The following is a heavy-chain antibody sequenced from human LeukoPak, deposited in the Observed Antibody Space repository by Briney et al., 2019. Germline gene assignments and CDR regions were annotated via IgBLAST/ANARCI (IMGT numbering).Heavy chain of an antibody. CDR3: ARGAEAGPFYFAS. Sequence: RGSLRLSCSASGFTFSSYAMHWVRQAPGKGLEYVSAISSNGGSTYYADSVKGRFTISRDNSENTLYLQMNSLRGEDTAVYYCARGAEAGPFYFASWGQGTLVTVSS. V-gene: IGHV3-64*04. CDR2: ISSNGGST. J-gene: IGHJ4*02. CDR1: GFTFSSYA. D-gene: IGHD6-19*01.